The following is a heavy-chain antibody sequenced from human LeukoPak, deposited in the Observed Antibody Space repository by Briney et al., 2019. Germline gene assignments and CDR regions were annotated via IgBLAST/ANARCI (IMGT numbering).Heavy chain of an antibody. CDR1: RFTFISSG. CDR3: ARDRGSSWYVDY. CDR2: INPSSGGT. D-gene: IGHD6-13*01. J-gene: IGHJ4*02. V-gene: IGHV1-2*02. Sequence: ASVKVSCKASRFTFISSGMQWVRQAPGQGLEWMGWINPSSGGTEYAQKFQGRVTMTGDTSISTAYMELSRLRSDDTAVYYCARDRGSSWYVDYWGRGTLVTVSS.